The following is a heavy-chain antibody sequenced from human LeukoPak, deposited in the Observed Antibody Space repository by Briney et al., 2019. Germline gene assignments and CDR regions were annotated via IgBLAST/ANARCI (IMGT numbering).Heavy chain of an antibody. V-gene: IGHV3-74*01. Sequence: PGGSLRLSCAVSGFAFSSYWMHWVRQAPGKGPMWVSRISSDGGTTNYADSVKGRFTISRDNAKNTLFLQMNSLRAEDTAVYYCARRGQYCSSTSCTGYYYGMDVWGQGTTVTVSS. CDR3: ARRGQYCSSTSCTGYYYGMDV. D-gene: IGHD2-2*01. CDR1: GFAFSSYW. CDR2: ISSDGGTT. J-gene: IGHJ6*02.